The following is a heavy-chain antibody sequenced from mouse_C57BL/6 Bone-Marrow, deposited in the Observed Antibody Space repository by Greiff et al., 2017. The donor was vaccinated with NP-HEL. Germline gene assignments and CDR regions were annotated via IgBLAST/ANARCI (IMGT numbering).Heavy chain of an antibody. CDR1: GYAFSSSW. V-gene: IGHV1-82*01. J-gene: IGHJ1*03. D-gene: IGHD2-4*01. CDR3: ALYYDYDFWYFDV. Sequence: QVQLQQSGPELVKPGASVKISCKASGYAFSSSWMNWVKQRPGKGLEWIGRIYPGDGDTNYNGKFKGKATLTADKSSSTAYMQLSSLTSEDSAVYFCALYYDYDFWYFDVWGTGTTVTVSS. CDR2: IYPGDGDT.